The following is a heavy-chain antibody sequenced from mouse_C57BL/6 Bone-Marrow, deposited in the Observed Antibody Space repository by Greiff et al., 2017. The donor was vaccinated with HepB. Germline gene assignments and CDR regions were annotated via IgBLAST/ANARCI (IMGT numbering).Heavy chain of an antibody. V-gene: IGHV1-81*01. J-gene: IGHJ3*01. CDR1: GYTFTSYG. CDR3: ARGRWLLLAY. Sequence: VQLQESGAELARPGASVKLSCKASGYTFTSYGISWVKQRTGQGLEWIGEIYPRSGNPYYNEKFKGKATLTADKSSSTAYMELRSLTSEDSAVYFCARGRWLLLAYWGQGTLVTGSA. CDR2: IYPRSGNP. D-gene: IGHD2-3*01.